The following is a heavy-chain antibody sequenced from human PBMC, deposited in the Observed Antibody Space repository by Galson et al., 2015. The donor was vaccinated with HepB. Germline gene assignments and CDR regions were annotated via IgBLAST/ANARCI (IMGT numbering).Heavy chain of an antibody. J-gene: IGHJ6*02. CDR3: AREGFSAYDYAGYYYYGMDV. V-gene: IGHV1-18*01. Sequence: SVKISCKGSGYTCGSSGISWVDQAPRRRLDWTGWISGYNSIPTYAHKFQGRVTMTTATSTSTAYMELRSLRSDDTAVYYRAREGFSAYDYAGYYYYGMDVWGQGTTVTVSS. CDR1: GYTCGSSG. D-gene: IGHD5-12*01. CDR2: ISGYNSIP.